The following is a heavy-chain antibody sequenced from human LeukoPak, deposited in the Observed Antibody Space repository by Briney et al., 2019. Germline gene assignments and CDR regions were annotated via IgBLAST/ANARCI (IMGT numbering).Heavy chain of an antibody. CDR2: ISPYNGYT. J-gene: IGHJ5*02. CDR3: ARVRFGAITMVRGVKENRVNWVDP. D-gene: IGHD3-10*01. CDR1: GYTFSNYG. V-gene: IGHV1-18*01. Sequence: ASVKVSCKASGYTFSNYGFSWVRQAPGQGLEWMGWISPYNGYTSYAQKLQGRVTMTTDISTSTAYMELRSLRSDDTAVYYCARVRFGAITMVRGVKENRVNWVDPWGQGTLVAVSS.